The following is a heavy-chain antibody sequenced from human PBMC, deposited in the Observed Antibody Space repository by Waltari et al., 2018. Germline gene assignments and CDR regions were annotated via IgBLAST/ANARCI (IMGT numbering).Heavy chain of an antibody. V-gene: IGHV3-48*02. CDR2: VSSSSTI. CDR3: ARDSITIFGVLNF. D-gene: IGHD3-3*01. Sequence: EVQLVESGGGLVQPGGSLRLSCAASGFPFSSLSMHWVRQAPGKGLEWVSYVSSSSTIYYADSVKGRFTISRDNAKNSLYLQMNSLRDEDTAVYYCARDSITIFGVLNFWGQGTLVTVSS. J-gene: IGHJ4*02. CDR1: GFPFSSLS.